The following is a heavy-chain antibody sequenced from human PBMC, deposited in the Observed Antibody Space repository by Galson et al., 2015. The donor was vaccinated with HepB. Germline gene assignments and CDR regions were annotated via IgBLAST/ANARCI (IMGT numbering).Heavy chain of an antibody. D-gene: IGHD6-6*01. CDR2: ISATGGIT. V-gene: IGHV3-23*01. CDR1: GFTFDSYA. CDR3: ARYKIAVRQPFDL. J-gene: IGHJ4*02. Sequence: SLRLSCAASGFTFDSYAMTWVRQAPGKGLEWVSVISATGGITSYADSVKGRFIISRDDSKNTLYLQMNSLRAEDTAAYYCARYKIAVRQPFDLWGQGTLVGVSS.